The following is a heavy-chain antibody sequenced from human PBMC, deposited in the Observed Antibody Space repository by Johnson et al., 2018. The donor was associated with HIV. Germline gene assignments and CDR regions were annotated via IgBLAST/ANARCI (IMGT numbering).Heavy chain of an antibody. Sequence: VQLVESGGGVVQPGGSLRLSCAASGFNFNIYGMHWVRQAPVRGLEWVAFIRYDGSNEYYADSVKGRFTISRDNSMNTLYLQVNSLRLEDTAIYYCARVSYSSLALDFWGQGTVVTASS. V-gene: IGHV3-30*02. J-gene: IGHJ3*01. CDR1: GFNFNIYG. D-gene: IGHD6-6*01. CDR2: IRYDGSNE. CDR3: ARVSYSSLALDF.